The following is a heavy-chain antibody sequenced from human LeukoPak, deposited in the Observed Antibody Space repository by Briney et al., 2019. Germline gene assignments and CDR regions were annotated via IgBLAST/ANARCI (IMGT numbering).Heavy chain of an antibody. CDR3: AKARLIRADILTGNGFDY. D-gene: IGHD3-9*01. J-gene: IGHJ4*02. CDR2: ISYDGSNK. Sequence: GGSLRLSCAASGFTFSSYAMHWVRQAPGKGLEWVAVISYDGSNKYYADSVKGRFTISRDNSKNTLYLQMNSLRAEDTAVYYCAKARLIRADILTGNGFDYWGQGTLVTVSS. CDR1: GFTFSSYA. V-gene: IGHV3-30-3*01.